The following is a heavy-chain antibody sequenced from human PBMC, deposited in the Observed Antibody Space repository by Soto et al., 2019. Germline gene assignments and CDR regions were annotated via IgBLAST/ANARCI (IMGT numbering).Heavy chain of an antibody. CDR3: ARARAYSLSSWDY. V-gene: IGHV3-74*01. CDR2: INTEGSTT. D-gene: IGHD6-6*01. CDR1: GLNIIDYG. Sequence: AAGLNIIDYGGRRVRKNTGKGLVWVSRINTEGSTTSYADSVKGRFTISRDNAKNTLYLQMNSLTAEDTAVYYCARARAYSLSSWDYWGQGTQVTVSS. J-gene: IGHJ4*02.